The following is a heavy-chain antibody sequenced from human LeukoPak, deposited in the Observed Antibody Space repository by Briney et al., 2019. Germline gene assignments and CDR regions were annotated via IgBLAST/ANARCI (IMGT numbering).Heavy chain of an antibody. Sequence: SETLSLTCTVSGGSVSSGSYYWSWIRQPPGQGLEWIGYIYYSGSTNYNPSLKSRVAISVDTSKNQFSLKLSSVTAADTAVYYCAREPVQGYDLWGQGTLVTVSS. CDR3: AREPVQGYDL. CDR1: GGSVSSGSYY. J-gene: IGHJ4*02. D-gene: IGHD3-22*01. CDR2: IYYSGST. V-gene: IGHV4-61*01.